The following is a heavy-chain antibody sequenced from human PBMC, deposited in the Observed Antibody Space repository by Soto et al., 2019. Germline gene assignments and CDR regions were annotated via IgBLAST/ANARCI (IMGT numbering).Heavy chain of an antibody. Sequence: SETLSLTCTVSVGSISSSSYYWGWIRQPPGKGLEWIGSIYYSGSTYYNPSLKSRVTISVDTSKNQFSLKLSSVTAADTAVYYCARRRITIFGVVMYFDYWGQGTLVTVSS. CDR3: ARRRITIFGVVMYFDY. CDR2: IYYSGST. D-gene: IGHD3-3*01. J-gene: IGHJ4*02. CDR1: VGSISSSSYY. V-gene: IGHV4-39*01.